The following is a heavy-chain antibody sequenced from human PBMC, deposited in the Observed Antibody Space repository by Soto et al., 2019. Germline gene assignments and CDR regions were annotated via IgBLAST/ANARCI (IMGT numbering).Heavy chain of an antibody. CDR2: IYYSGST. V-gene: IGHV4-59*08. CDR1: GGSISSYY. J-gene: IGHJ4*02. D-gene: IGHD4-17*01. CDR3: ARHPIKCGDYNY. Sequence: SETLSLTCTVSGGSISSYYWSWIRQPPGKGLEWIGYIYYSGSTNYNPSLKSRVTISVDTSKNQFSLKLSSVTAADTAVYYCARHPIKCGDYNYWGQGTLVTVSS.